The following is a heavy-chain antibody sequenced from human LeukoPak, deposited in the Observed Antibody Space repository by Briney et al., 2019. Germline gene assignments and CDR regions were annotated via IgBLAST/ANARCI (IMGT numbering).Heavy chain of an antibody. Sequence: SETLSLTRTVSGGSISGYYWSWIRQPPGKGLEWIGDIYYIGSTNYNPSLKSRVTISVDTSKNQFSLNLSSVTAADTAVYYCARDRRFNGMDVWGQGTTVTVSS. CDR1: GGSISGYY. V-gene: IGHV4-59*01. CDR2: IYYIGST. D-gene: IGHD3-3*01. J-gene: IGHJ6*02. CDR3: ARDRRFNGMDV.